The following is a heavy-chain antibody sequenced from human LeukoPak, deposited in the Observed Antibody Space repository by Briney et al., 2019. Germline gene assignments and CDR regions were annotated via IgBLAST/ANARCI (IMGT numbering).Heavy chain of an antibody. Sequence: ASVKVTCKASGYTFTGYYMLSVRQAPGQGLEWMGWINPHSGGTNYAQKFQGRVTMTRDTSISTAYMELSRLRSDDTAVYYCAREGSLLMVSVPPLDVWGKGTTVTVSS. D-gene: IGHD2-8*01. CDR2: INPHSGGT. CDR1: GYTFTGYY. CDR3: AREGSLLMVSVPPLDV. J-gene: IGHJ6*04. V-gene: IGHV1-2*02.